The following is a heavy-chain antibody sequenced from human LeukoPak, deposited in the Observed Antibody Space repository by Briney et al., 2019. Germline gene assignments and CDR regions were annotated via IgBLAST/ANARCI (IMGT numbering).Heavy chain of an antibody. CDR3: ARDKSYYYDSRGYYPNWFDP. J-gene: IGHJ5*02. V-gene: IGHV1-18*01. D-gene: IGHD3-22*01. Sequence: ASVKVSCKASGYTFTSYGISWVRQAPGQGLEWMGWISAYNGNTNYAQKLQGRVTMTTDTSTSTAYMELRSLRSDDTAVYYCARDKSYYYDSRGYYPNWFDPWGQGTLVTVSS. CDR1: GYTFTSYG. CDR2: ISAYNGNT.